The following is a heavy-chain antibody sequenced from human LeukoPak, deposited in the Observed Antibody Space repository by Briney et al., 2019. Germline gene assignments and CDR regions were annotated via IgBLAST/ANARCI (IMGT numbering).Heavy chain of an antibody. V-gene: IGHV5-51*01. CDR2: IYPGDSDT. D-gene: IGHD3-10*01. CDR1: GYRFTSYW. CDR3: ARRHPQGSMGPGDVFDL. Sequence: GGSLNTSCKGPGYRFTSYWIGWVRQMPGKGREGIGIIYPGDSDTRYRPSFQGQVPISADKSISTAYLQWSSLRASDTAMYYCARRHPQGSMGPGDVFDLWGQGTMVTVSS. J-gene: IGHJ3*01.